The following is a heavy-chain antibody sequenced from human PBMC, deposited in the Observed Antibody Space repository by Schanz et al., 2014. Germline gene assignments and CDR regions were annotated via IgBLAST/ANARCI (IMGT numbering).Heavy chain of an antibody. J-gene: IGHJ6*02. CDR2: ISAYTNNT. CDR1: RYTFNTYG. D-gene: IGHD3-9*01. V-gene: IGHV1-18*01. Sequence: GPEVKEPGASVKVSCEASRYTFNTYGLNWVRQAPGQGLEWMGWISAYTNNTNYAQKLQGRVTMTADTSTSTAYMELRSLRSDDTAVYYCARVQDDILTGSEYYYGMDVWGQGTTVTVSS. CDR3: ARVQDDILTGSEYYYGMDV.